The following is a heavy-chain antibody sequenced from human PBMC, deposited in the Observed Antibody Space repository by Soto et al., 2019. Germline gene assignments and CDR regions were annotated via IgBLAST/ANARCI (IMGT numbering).Heavy chain of an antibody. CDR2: INKDGSQK. J-gene: IGHJ4*02. CDR1: GFTLSNYW. V-gene: IGHV3-7*03. CDR3: VRELGLAY. D-gene: IGHD7-27*01. Sequence: GGSLRLSCAASGFTLSNYWMTWVRQAPGKGLEWVANINKDGSQKNYVDSVKGRFTIARDNGQNSLSLQINSLGVEDTAVYYCVRELGLAYWGQGVLVTVSS.